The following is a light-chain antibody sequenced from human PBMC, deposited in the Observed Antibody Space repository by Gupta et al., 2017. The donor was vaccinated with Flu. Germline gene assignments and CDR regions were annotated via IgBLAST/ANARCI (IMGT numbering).Light chain of an antibody. CDR3: QVSDNSDLVV. CDR2: DDS. Sequence: SYVLTQPPSVSVAPGQTARIACGGNNIGSNTVHWYQRKPGQAPVLVGDDDSVRPSGIPERGSGSNSGNTETLNISRVEAGDEAYYDCQVSDNSDLVVFGGGTKLTVL. V-gene: IGLV3-21*02. J-gene: IGLJ3*02. CDR1: NIGSNT.